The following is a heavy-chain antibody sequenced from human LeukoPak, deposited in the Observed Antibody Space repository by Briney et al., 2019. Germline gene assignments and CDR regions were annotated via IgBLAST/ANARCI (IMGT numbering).Heavy chain of an antibody. D-gene: IGHD3-10*01. CDR2: VYYTGST. J-gene: IGHJ5*02. CDR1: GGSFSGYY. Sequence: PSEILSLTCAVYGGSFSGYYWSWIRQPPGKGLEWIGYVYYTGSTDYNPSLKSRVTMSVDTSKNQFSLKLSSVTAADTAVYSCARGSVRGEFDPWGQGTLVTVSS. V-gene: IGHV4-59*01. CDR3: ARGSVRGEFDP.